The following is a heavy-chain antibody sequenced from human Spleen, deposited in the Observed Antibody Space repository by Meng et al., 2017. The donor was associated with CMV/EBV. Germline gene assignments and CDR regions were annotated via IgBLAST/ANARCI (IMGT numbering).Heavy chain of an antibody. V-gene: IGHV1-46*01. Sequence: GQLGQVGAEVKKPGASVKFSCKASGYTFTGYYMHWVRQAPGQGLEWMGIINPSGGSTSYAQKFQGRVTMTRDTSTSTAYMELRSLRSDDTAVYYCARDAVRGVQLERTSDYWGQGTLVTVSS. CDR2: INPSGGST. CDR3: ARDAVRGVQLERTSDY. J-gene: IGHJ4*02. D-gene: IGHD1-1*01. CDR1: GYTFTGYY.